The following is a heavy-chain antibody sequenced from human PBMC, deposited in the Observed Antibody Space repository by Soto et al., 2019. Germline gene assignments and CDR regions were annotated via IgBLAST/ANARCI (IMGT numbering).Heavy chain of an antibody. V-gene: IGHV2-5*02. J-gene: IGHJ4*02. Sequence: QIALKESGPTLVKSTQTLTLTCTFSGFSITGNGEGVGWIRQPPGKALEWLALIYWADDKRYSPSLRNRLTITLDNSKDQVILTMTDMGPADTATYYCAHGYVQLLATFHYFDSWGQGTQVTVSS. CDR3: AHGYVQLLATFHYFDS. D-gene: IGHD2-2*01. CDR1: GFSITGNGEG. CDR2: IYWADDK.